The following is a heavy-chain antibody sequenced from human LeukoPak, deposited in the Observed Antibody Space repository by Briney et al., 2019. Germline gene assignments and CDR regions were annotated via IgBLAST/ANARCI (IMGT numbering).Heavy chain of an antibody. CDR1: GCTFTGYC. CDR3: ARVPIYEWDLSGFDY. D-gene: IGHD1-26*01. CDR2: INPNSGGT. J-gene: IGHJ4*02. V-gene: IGHV1-2*02. Sequence: ASVKVSCKASGCTFTGYCMHWVRQAPGQGLEWMGWINPNSGGTNYAQKFQGRVTMTRDTSISTAYMELSRLRSDDTAVYYCARVPIYEWDLSGFDYWGQGTLVTVSS.